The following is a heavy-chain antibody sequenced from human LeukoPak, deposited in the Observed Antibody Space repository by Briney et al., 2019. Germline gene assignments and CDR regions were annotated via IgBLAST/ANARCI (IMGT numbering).Heavy chain of an antibody. D-gene: IGHD6-6*01. Sequence: ASVKVSCKASGYTFTSYDINWVRQATGQGLEWMGWMNPNSGNTGYAQKFQGRVTMTRDMSTSTVYMELSSLRSEDTAVYYCARDSPYSSSVRSAFDIWGQGTMVTVSS. CDR3: ARDSPYSSSVRSAFDI. CDR2: MNPNSGNT. J-gene: IGHJ3*02. CDR1: GYTFTSYD. V-gene: IGHV1-8*01.